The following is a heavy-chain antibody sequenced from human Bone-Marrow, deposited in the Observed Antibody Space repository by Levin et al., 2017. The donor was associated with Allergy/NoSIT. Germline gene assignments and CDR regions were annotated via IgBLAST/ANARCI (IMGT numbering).Heavy chain of an antibody. CDR2: ISSTGNYI. J-gene: IGHJ4*02. V-gene: IGHV3-21*01. CDR3: ARDEGGRAADS. D-gene: IGHD1-1*01. CDR1: GFPFSRYN. Sequence: GGSLRLSCAASGFPFSRYNMIWVRQGPGKGLEWVSFISSTGNYIYYADSVKGRFTISRDNAKNSLYLQMNSLRAEDTAVFYCARDEGGRAADSWGQGALVTVSS.